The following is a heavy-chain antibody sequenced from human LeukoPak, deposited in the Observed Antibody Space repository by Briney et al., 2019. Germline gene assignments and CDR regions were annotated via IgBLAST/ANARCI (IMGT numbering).Heavy chain of an antibody. CDR1: GGTFSSYA. D-gene: IGHD5-12*01. CDR2: FIPIFGTA. V-gene: IGHV1-69*05. Sequence: GASVKVSCKASGGTFSSYAISWVRQAPGQGLEWMGGFIPIFGTANYAQKFQGRVTITTDESTSTAYMELSSLRSEDTAVYYCARVATISSRYYYYMDVWGKGTTVTVSS. J-gene: IGHJ6*03. CDR3: ARVATISSRYYYYMDV.